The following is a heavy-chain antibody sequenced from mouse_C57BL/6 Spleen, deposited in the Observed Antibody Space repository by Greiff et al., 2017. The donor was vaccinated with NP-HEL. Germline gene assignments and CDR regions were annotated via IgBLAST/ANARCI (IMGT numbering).Heavy chain of an antibody. CDR1: GYTFTSYW. J-gene: IGHJ1*03. V-gene: IGHV1-61*01. D-gene: IGHD1-1*01. Sequence: QVQLQQPGAELVRPGSSVKLSCKASGYTFTSYWMDWVKQRPGQGLEWIGNIYPSDSETHYNQKFKDKATLTVDKSSSTAYMQLSSLTSEDSAVYYCARYYYGSRRGYFDVWGTGTTVTVSS. CDR3: ARYYYGSRRGYFDV. CDR2: IYPSDSET.